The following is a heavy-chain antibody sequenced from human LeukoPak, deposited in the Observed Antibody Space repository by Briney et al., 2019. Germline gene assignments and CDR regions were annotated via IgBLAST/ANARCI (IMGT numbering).Heavy chain of an antibody. V-gene: IGHV1-2*02. CDR1: GYTLTAYY. CDR3: ATYSNSTLQYYYGLDV. Sequence: ASVKVSCKASGYTLTAYYIHWVRQAPGQGLEWMGWIRPNSGGTKNAQKFQGRVTMTRDTSISTAYMELNRLTSDDTAVYYCATYSNSTLQYYYGLDVWGQGTTVTVSS. J-gene: IGHJ6*02. D-gene: IGHD6-6*01. CDR2: IRPNSGGT.